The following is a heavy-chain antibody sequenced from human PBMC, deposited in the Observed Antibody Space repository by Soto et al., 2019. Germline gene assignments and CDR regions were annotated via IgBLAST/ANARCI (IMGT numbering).Heavy chain of an antibody. Sequence: SYSPSLTCTFSSGTVLSNVFSVCLILQTPEKGLEWIGYIYYSETTYYNTSLRSRLTISIDTAKNQFSLKLSSVSAADTAVYYCATQYSSGGSFPSAFDIRGQATMGTVS. CDR2: IYYSETT. D-gene: IGHD2-15*01. CDR3: ATQYSSGGSFPSAFDI. V-gene: IGHV4-30-4*01. J-gene: IGHJ3*02. CDR1: SGTVLSNVFS.